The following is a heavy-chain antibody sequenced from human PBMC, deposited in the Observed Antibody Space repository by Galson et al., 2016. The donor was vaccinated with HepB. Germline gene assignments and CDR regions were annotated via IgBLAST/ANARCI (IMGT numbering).Heavy chain of an antibody. V-gene: IGHV3-33*01. CDR1: GFIFSSYG. CDR3: ARDKYNIAADQPLEY. CDR2: IWYDGSNK. J-gene: IGHJ4*02. Sequence: SLRLSCAASGFIFSSYGMHWVRQAPGKGLEWVAVIWYDGSNKHYADSVKGRFTISRDNSKNTLYLQMNSLRAEDTAVYYCARDKYNIAADQPLEYWGQGTLVTVSS. D-gene: IGHD6-13*01.